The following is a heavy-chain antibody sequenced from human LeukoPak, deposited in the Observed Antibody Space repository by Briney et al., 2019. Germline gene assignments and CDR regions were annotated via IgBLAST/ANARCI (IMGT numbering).Heavy chain of an antibody. CDR1: GFTFSSYA. V-gene: IGHV3-23*01. CDR3: AKLSGYDYYFDY. CDR2: ISGSGGST. Sequence: GGSLRLSCAASGFTFSSYAMSRGRQAPGKGLEWVSAISGSGGSTYYEDSVKGRFTITRDNSKNTLYLQMNSLRAEDTAVYYCAKLSGYDYYFDYWGQGTLVTVSS. D-gene: IGHD5-12*01. J-gene: IGHJ4*02.